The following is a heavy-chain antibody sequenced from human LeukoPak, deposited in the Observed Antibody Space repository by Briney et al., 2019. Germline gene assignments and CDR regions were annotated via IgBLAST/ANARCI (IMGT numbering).Heavy chain of an antibody. J-gene: IGHJ4*02. CDR3: ARLIAVAGLYYFDY. CDR2: IYPGDSDT. V-gene: IGHV5-51*01. D-gene: IGHD6-19*01. CDR1: GYSFTSYW. Sequence: GGSLRLSCKGSGYSFTSYWIGWVRQMPGKGLEWMGIIYPGDSDTRYSPSFQGQVTISADRSISTAYLQWSSLKASDTAMYYCARLIAVAGLYYFDYWGQGTLVTVSS.